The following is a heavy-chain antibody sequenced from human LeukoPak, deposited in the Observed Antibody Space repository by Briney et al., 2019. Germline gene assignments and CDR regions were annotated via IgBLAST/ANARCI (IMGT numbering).Heavy chain of an antibody. J-gene: IGHJ3*02. D-gene: IGHD2-2*01. CDR1: GGPFSGYY. CDR3: ARGPPVGYCSSTSCRDPKRSAFDI. CDR2: INHSGST. V-gene: IGHV4-34*01. Sequence: SETLSLTCAVYGGPFSGYYWSWIRQPPGKGLEWIGEINHSGSTNYNPSLKSRVTISVDTSKNQFSLKLSSVTAADTAVYYCARGPPVGYCSSTSCRDPKRSAFDIWGQGTMVTVSS.